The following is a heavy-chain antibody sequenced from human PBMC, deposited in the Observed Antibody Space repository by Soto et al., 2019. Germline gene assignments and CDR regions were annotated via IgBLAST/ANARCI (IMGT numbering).Heavy chain of an antibody. J-gene: IGHJ5*02. CDR3: ARGQRFSDWFDP. CDR2: IYSSGST. CDR1: CGSISSVGYY. V-gene: IGHV4-61*02. Sequence: PSETLSLTCSVSCGSISSVGYYWTWIRQSAGGGLEWIGRIYSSGSTNYNPSLKSRVTISLDTSMNHFSLRLSSVTAADTAVYYCARGQRFSDWFDPWGQGTLVTVSS. D-gene: IGHD3-3*01.